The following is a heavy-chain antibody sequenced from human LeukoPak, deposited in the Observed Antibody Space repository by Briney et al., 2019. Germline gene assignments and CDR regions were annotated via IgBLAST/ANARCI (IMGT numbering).Heavy chain of an antibody. CDR2: IYSSGST. CDR3: ARRFHYYYYYMDV. V-gene: IGHV4-59*12. CDR1: GGSIRGYY. D-gene: IGHD3-16*01. Sequence: SETLSLTCNVSGGSIRGYYWSWIRQPPGKGLEWIGYIYSSGSTNYNPSLKSRVTMSVDTSKNQFSLKLSSVTAADTAVYYCARRFHYYYYYMDVWGKGTTVTISS. J-gene: IGHJ6*03.